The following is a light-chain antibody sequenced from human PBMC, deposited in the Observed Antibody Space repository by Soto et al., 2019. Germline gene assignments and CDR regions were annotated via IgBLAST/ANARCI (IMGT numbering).Light chain of an antibody. V-gene: IGLV1-44*01. CDR1: SSNIGRNS. Sequence: QSALTQSPSASGTPGQRVTISCSGSSSNIGRNSVSWYQQLPGSAPKVLIYANDQRPSGVPDRFSGSKSGTSASLAISGLQSEDEADYYCAAWDDSLNGRVFGGGTKLTVL. CDR2: AND. J-gene: IGLJ3*02. CDR3: AAWDDSLNGRV.